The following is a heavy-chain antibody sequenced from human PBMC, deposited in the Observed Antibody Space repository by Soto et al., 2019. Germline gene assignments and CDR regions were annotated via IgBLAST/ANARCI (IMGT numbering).Heavy chain of an antibody. CDR3: ARGPDIVIRD. Sequence: EVQLVESGGGLVQPGGSLRLSCAASGFTVRSNFMNWVRQATGKGLEWVATIYAGGTTYYADSVKGRFTISRDTSKNTLFLHMDSLRVEDTAMYHCARGPDIVIRDWGQRTRVTVSS. J-gene: IGHJ4*02. CDR1: GFTVRSNF. V-gene: IGHV3-66*01. CDR2: IYAGGTT. D-gene: IGHD2-8*01.